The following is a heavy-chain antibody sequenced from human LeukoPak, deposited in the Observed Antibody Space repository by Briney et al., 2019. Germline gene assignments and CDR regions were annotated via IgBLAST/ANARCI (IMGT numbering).Heavy chain of an antibody. CDR3: AKDQDSSGYPTKFDY. Sequence: SGGSLRLSCAASGFTFSSYAMSWVRQAPGKGLEWVSSISGSGGSTDYTDSVKGRFTISRDNSKNTQYLQMNSLRAEDTAVYYCAKDQDSSGYPTKFDYWGQGTLVTVSS. CDR2: ISGSGGST. CDR1: GFTFSSYA. D-gene: IGHD6-19*01. J-gene: IGHJ4*02. V-gene: IGHV3-23*01.